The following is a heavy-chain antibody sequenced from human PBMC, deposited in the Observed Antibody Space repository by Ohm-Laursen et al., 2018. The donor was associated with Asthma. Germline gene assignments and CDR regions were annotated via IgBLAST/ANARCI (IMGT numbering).Heavy chain of an antibody. CDR2: ISSSSSYI. CDR1: GFTFSSYS. Sequence: GSLRLSCSASGFTFSSYSMNWVRQAPGKGLEWVSSISSSSSYIYYADSVKGRFTISRDNAKNSLYLQMNSLRAEDTAVYYCARFLNYYDSSGYSYYGMDVWGQGTTVTVSS. CDR3: ARFLNYYDSSGYSYYGMDV. D-gene: IGHD3-22*01. V-gene: IGHV3-21*01. J-gene: IGHJ6*02.